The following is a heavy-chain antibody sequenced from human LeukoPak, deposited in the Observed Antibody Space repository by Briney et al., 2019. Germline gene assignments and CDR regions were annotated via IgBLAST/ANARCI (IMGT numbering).Heavy chain of an antibody. D-gene: IGHD1-1*01. CDR3: ARSPPLWNGDAFDI. V-gene: IGHV3-7*01. CDR1: GFTFSSYW. J-gene: IGHJ3*02. Sequence: GGSLRLSCAASGFTFSSYWMSWVRQAPGKGLEWVANIKQDGSEKYYVDSVKGRFTISRDNAKNSLYLQMNSLRVEDTAVYYCARSPPLWNGDAFDIWGQGTMVTVSS. CDR2: IKQDGSEK.